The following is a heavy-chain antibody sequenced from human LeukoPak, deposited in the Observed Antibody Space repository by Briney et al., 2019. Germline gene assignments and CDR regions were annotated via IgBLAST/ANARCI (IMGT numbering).Heavy chain of an antibody. Sequence: SGTLSLTCTVSGGSISSHYWSWIRQPPGKGLEWIGYIYYSGSTNYNPSPKSRVTISVDTSKNQFSLKLSSVTAADTSVYYCASAYCSSTSCFDYWGQGTLVTVSS. D-gene: IGHD2-2*01. J-gene: IGHJ4*02. CDR1: GGSISSHY. CDR2: IYYSGST. V-gene: IGHV4-59*11. CDR3: ASAYCSSTSCFDY.